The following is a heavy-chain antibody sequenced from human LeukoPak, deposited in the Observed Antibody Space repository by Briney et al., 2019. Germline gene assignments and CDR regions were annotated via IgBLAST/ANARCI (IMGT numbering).Heavy chain of an antibody. J-gene: IGHJ4*02. Sequence: GGSLRLSCVASGFTFSSYSMDWVRQAPGKGLEWVSSISSYSSYIYYADSVRGRFTISRDNAKNSLYLQMNSLRAADTAVYYCARASAVAGTWGQGTLVTVSS. CDR2: ISSYSSYI. V-gene: IGHV3-21*01. CDR3: ARASAVAGT. D-gene: IGHD6-19*01. CDR1: GFTFSSYS.